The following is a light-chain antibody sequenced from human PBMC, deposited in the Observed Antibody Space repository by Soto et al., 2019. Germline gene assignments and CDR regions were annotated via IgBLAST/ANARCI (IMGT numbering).Light chain of an antibody. CDR1: SSDVGGHNF. Sequence: QSVLTQPASVSGSPGQSITISCTGTSSDVGGHNFVSWYQQHPGKAPKLMIYEVTNRPSGVSDRLSGSKSGNTASLTISGLQAEDEADYYCNSYTSTFTWVFGGGTKLTVL. CDR2: EVT. CDR3: NSYTSTFTWV. J-gene: IGLJ2*01. V-gene: IGLV2-14*01.